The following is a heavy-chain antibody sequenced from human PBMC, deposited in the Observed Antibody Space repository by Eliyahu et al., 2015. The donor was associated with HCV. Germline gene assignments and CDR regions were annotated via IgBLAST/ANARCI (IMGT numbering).Heavy chain of an antibody. D-gene: IGHD3-10*01. J-gene: IGHJ6*02. CDR2: IKQDGSEK. CDR3: ARLLLWFGXSGDYYYYGLNV. CDR1: GFPFRXXW. Sequence: EVQLVESGGGLVQPGGSLRLSCAASGFPFRXXWXTWVRQXPGKGLEWVANIKQDGSEKYYVDSVKGRFTISRDNAKNSVYLQMNSLRAEDTAVYYCARLLLWFGXSGDYYYYGLNVWGQGTTVTVSS. V-gene: IGHV3-7*01.